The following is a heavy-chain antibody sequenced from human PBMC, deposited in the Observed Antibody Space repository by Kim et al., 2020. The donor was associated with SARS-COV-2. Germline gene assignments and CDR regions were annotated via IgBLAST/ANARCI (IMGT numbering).Heavy chain of an antibody. CDR2: ISGSGST. CDR3: AKRGYGSGTWSAFDP. CDR1: GFTFSSYA. J-gene: IGHJ5*02. V-gene: IGHV3-23*01. Sequence: GGSLRLSCAASGFTFSSYAMSWVRQAPGKGLEWVSVISGSGSTYYADSVKGRFTISRDNSKNTLYLQMNSLRAEDTAVYYCAKRGYGSGTWSAFDPWGQGTLVTVSS. D-gene: IGHD3-10*01.